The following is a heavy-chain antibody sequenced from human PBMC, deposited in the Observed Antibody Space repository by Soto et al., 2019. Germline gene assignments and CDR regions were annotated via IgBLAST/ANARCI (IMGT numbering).Heavy chain of an antibody. V-gene: IGHV3-21*01. D-gene: IGHD6-19*01. Sequence: GGSLRLSCAASGFTFSSYSMNWVRQAPGKGLEWVSSISSIISYIYYADSVKGRFTFSRANAKNSFYLQMNSLRAEDTAVYYCARDRAVATGKDYWGQGTLVTVSS. CDR2: ISSIISYI. CDR3: ARDRAVATGKDY. CDR1: GFTFSSYS. J-gene: IGHJ4*02.